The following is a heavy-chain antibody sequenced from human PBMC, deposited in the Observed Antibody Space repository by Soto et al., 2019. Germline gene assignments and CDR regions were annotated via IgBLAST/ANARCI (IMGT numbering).Heavy chain of an antibody. D-gene: IGHD4-4*01. J-gene: IGHJ4*02. CDR3: ARDDGSNYVREEWAYFDS. CDR2: IIPIFGTA. V-gene: IGHV1-69*01. Sequence: QVQLVQSGAEVKKPGSSVKVSCKASGGTFSSYAISWVRQAPGQGLEWMGGIIPIFGTANYAQKFQVRVTITADEPTSTAYMELSSLRSEDTAVYYRARDDGSNYVREEWAYFDSWGQGTLVTVSS. CDR1: GGTFSSYA.